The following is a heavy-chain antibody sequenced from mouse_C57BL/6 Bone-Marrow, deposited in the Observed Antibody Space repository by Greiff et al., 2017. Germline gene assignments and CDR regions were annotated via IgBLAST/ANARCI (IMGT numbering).Heavy chain of an antibody. CDR3: TIFNWDFMDY. J-gene: IGHJ4*01. V-gene: IGHV14-4*01. CDR1: GFNIKDDY. D-gene: IGHD4-1*01. Sequence: EVQLQQSGAELVRPGASVKLSCTASGFNIKDDYMHWVKQRPEQGLEWIGWIDPENGDTEYASKFQGKATITADTSSNTAYLQLSSLTSEDTAVYYCTIFNWDFMDYWGQGTSVTVSS. CDR2: IDPENGDT.